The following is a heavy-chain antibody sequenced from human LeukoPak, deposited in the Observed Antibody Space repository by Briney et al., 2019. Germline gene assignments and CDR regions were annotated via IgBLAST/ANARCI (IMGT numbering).Heavy chain of an antibody. CDR3: ARVLHSGTIH. V-gene: IGHV1-69*05. Sequence: ASVEVSCKASGGTFSSYAISWVRQAPGQGLEWMGRIIPIFGTANYAQKFQGRVTITTDESTSTAYMELSSLRSEDTAVYYCARVLHSGTIHWGQGTLVTVSS. D-gene: IGHD1-26*01. J-gene: IGHJ4*02. CDR2: IIPIFGTA. CDR1: GGTFSSYA.